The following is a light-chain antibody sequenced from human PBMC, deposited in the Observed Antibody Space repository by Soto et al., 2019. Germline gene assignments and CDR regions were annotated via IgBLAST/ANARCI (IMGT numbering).Light chain of an antibody. J-gene: IGKJ5*01. V-gene: IGKV1-5*03. CDR2: TAS. CDR3: QQRGNWPPVT. CDR1: QTISRW. Sequence: DIQMTQSPSTLSGSVGDRVTITGRASQTISRWVAWYQQKPGKAPKLLIYTASTLESGVPSRFSGSGSGTAFTLTISSLEPEDFAVYYCQQRGNWPPVTFGQGTRLEIK.